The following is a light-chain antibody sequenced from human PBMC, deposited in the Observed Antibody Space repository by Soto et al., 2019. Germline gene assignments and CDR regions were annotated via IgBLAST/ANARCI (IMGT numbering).Light chain of an antibody. V-gene: IGLV1-44*01. CDR3: AAWDESLNGQV. J-gene: IGLJ3*02. CDR1: SSNIGGQT. Sequence: QSVLTQPPSVSETPGQSVTISCSGSSSNIGGQTVSWYQQLPGTAPNLLIYSGHQRPSGVPDRFSASKSGSSASLAISGLQSEDEGDYYCAAWDESLNGQVFGGGTQLTVL. CDR2: SGH.